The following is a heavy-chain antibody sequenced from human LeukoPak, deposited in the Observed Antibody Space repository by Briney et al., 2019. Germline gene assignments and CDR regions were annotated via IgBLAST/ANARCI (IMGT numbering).Heavy chain of an antibody. V-gene: IGHV3-49*04. D-gene: IGHD5-24*01. CDR2: IRSKAYGGTT. J-gene: IGHJ4*02. CDR3: TREPPKLMGMAPDY. CDR1: GFTFGDYA. Sequence: PRRSLRLSCTASGFTFGDYAMSWVRQAPGKGLEWVGFIRSKAYGGTTEYAASVKGRFTISRDDSKSIAYLQMNSLKTEDTAVYYCTREPPKLMGMAPDYWGQGTLVTVSS.